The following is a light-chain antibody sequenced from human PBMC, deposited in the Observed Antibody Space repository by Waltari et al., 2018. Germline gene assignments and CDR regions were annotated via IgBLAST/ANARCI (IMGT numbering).Light chain of an antibody. CDR1: HRVSSNY. CDR3: QQYGSSPPYT. J-gene: IGKJ2*01. CDR2: GAS. V-gene: IGKV3-20*01. Sequence: EIVLTQSPGTLSLSPGERATLSCRASHRVSSNYLAWYQQKPGQAPRPLIYGASNRASGIPDRFSGTGSGTDFTLYISSLEPEDFAIYYCQQYGSSPPYTFGQGTKLEI.